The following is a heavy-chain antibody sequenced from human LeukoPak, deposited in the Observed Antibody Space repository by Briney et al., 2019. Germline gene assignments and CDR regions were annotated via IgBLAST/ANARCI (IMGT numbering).Heavy chain of an antibody. J-gene: IGHJ6*02. CDR2: IYHSGST. V-gene: IGHV4-4*02. CDR1: GGSISSSNW. D-gene: IGHD3-10*01. CDR3: ARGQHYYGSGTPWGMDV. Sequence: SGTLSLTCAVSGGSISSSNWWSWVRQPPGKGLEWIGEIYHSGSTNYNPSLKSRVTISVDKSKNQFSLKLSSVTAADTAVYYCARGQHYYGSGTPWGMDVWGQGTTVTVSS.